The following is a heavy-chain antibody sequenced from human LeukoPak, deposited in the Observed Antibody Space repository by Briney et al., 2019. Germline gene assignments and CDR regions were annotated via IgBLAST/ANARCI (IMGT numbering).Heavy chain of an antibody. J-gene: IGHJ6*03. D-gene: IGHD2-2*01. CDR2: MNPNSGNT. V-gene: IGHV1-8*03. CDR3: ARGRKYQLPPRSPYYYYYMDV. Sequence: ASVKVSRKASGYTFTSYDINWVRQATGQGLEWMGWMNPNSGNTGYAQKFQGRVTITRNTSISTAYMELSSLRSEDTAVYYCARGRKYQLPPRSPYYYYYMDVWGKGTTVTVSS. CDR1: GYTFTSYD.